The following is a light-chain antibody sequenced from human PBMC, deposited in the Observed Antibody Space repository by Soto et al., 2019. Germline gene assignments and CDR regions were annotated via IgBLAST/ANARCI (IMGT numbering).Light chain of an antibody. Sequence: QSALTQPASVSGSAGQSITISCSGTMRDVGAHNLVSWYQQHPGPPPKLIIYEARNPPSGTSSRFSGSRSVNTASLTISGLQSEDEGDYYCSAYTARSTLVFGGGTQLTVL. CDR2: EAR. J-gene: IGLJ3*02. V-gene: IGLV2-14*01. CDR1: MRDVGAHNL. CDR3: SAYTARSTLV.